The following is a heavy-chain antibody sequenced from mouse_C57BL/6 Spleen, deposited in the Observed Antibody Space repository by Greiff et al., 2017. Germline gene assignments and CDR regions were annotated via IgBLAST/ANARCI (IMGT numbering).Heavy chain of an antibody. CDR2: IYPGDGDT. D-gene: IGHD3-1*01. CDR1: GYAFSSSW. V-gene: IGHV1-82*01. Sequence: QVQLQQSGPELVKPGASVKISCKASGYAFSSSWMNWVKQRPGKGLEWIGRIYPGDGDTNYNGKFKGKATLTADKSSSTAYMQLSSLTSEDSAVYFCARWGRIGMDYWGQGTSVTVSS. J-gene: IGHJ4*01. CDR3: ARWGRIGMDY.